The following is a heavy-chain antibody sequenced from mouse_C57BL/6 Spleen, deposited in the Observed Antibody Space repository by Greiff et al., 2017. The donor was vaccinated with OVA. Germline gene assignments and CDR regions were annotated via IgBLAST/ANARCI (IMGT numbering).Heavy chain of an antibody. J-gene: IGHJ2*01. CDR3: ARLGTGGY. V-gene: IGHV5-17*01. CDR1: GFTFSDYG. D-gene: IGHD4-1*01. Sequence: EVQLVESGGGLVKPGGSLKLSCAASGFTFSDYGMHWVRQAPEKGLEWVAYISSGSSTIYYADTVKGRFTISRDNAKNTLFLQMTSLRSEDTAMYYCARLGTGGYWGQGTTLTVSS. CDR2: ISSGSSTI.